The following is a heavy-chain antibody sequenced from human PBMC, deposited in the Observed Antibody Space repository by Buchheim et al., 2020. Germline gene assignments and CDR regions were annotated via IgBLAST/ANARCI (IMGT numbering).Heavy chain of an antibody. CDR2: ISSSSGRTI. Sequence: QVQLVESGGGLVKPGGSLRLSCAASGFASSDYYMSWFRQAPGKGLEWVSYISSSSGRTIYYADSAKGRFTISRDNTKNSLYLQMNSLRAEDTAVYYCARARAGSSYYYYFGVDVWGQGTT. V-gene: IGHV3-11*01. J-gene: IGHJ6*02. CDR1: GFASSDYY. D-gene: IGHD3-10*01. CDR3: ARARAGSSYYYYFGVDV.